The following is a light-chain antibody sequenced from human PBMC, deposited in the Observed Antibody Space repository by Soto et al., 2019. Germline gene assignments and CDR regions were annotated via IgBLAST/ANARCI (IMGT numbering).Light chain of an antibody. CDR3: QQYNTWPPLIT. J-gene: IGKJ5*01. CDR1: QSVSSN. V-gene: IGKV3-15*01. CDR2: GAS. Sequence: EIVMTQSPATLSVSPGERATLSCRASQSVSSNLAWYQQKPGQAPRLLIYGASTRATGIPARFSGSGSGTESTLTISSLQSEDFAVYYCQQYNTWPPLITFGQGTRLEIK.